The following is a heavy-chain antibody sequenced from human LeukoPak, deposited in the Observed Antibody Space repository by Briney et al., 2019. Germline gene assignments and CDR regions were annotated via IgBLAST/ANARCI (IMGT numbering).Heavy chain of an antibody. CDR1: AFTFSRYG. D-gene: IGHD6-19*01. CDR3: AKSGGGYSSGWFY. Sequence: LPGGSLRLSCAAAAFTFSRYGLHWVRQASGKGLEWVAVISYDGSNKYYADSVKGRLTISRDNSKNTLYLQMNSLRAEDTAVYYCAKSGGGYSSGWFYWGQGTLVTVSS. CDR2: ISYDGSNK. J-gene: IGHJ4*02. V-gene: IGHV3-30*18.